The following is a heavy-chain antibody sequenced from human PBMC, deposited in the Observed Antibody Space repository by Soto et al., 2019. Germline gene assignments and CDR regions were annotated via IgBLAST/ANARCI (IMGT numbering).Heavy chain of an antibody. CDR1: GGSISSGGYS. V-gene: IGHV4-30-2*01. D-gene: IGHD6-13*01. Sequence: SEILCLTCAVSGGSISSGGYSCSWIRQPPGKGLEWIGYIYHSGSTNYNPSLKSRVTISVDKSKNQFSLKLSSVTAAVTAVYYFERYAAAAGTGFWFDPWGQGTLVTVSS. CDR3: ERYAAAAGTGFWFDP. CDR2: IYHSGST. J-gene: IGHJ5*02.